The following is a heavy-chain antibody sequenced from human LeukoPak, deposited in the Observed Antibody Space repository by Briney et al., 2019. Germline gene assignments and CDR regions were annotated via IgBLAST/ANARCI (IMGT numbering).Heavy chain of an antibody. D-gene: IGHD2-2*01. Sequence: ASVKVSCKASGYTFTGYYMHWVRQAPGQGLEWMGWINPNSGGTNYAQKFQGRVTMTRDTSISTAYMELSRLRSDDTAVYYCASHCSSTSCYSDYWGQGTLFTVSS. V-gene: IGHV1-2*02. CDR2: INPNSGGT. J-gene: IGHJ4*02. CDR3: ASHCSSTSCYSDY. CDR1: GYTFTGYY.